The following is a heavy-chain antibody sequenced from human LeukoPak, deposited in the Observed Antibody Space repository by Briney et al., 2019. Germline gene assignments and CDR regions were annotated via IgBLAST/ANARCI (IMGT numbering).Heavy chain of an antibody. CDR1: GGSFSGYY. J-gene: IGHJ4*02. V-gene: IGHV4-34*01. D-gene: IGHD2-15*01. CDR2: INHSGST. CDR3: ARTLVARGV. Sequence: SETLSLTCAVYGGSFSGYYWSWIRQPPGKGLEWIGEINHSGSTNYNPSLKSRVTISVDTSKNQFSLKLSSVTAADTAVYYCARTLVARGVWGQGTLVTVSS.